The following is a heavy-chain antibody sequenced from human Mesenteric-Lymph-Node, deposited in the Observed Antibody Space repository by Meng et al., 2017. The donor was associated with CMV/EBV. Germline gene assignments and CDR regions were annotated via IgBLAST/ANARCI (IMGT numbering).Heavy chain of an antibody. Sequence: SETLSLTCTVSGGSISSYYWSWIRQPPGKGLEWIGYIYYSGSTNYNPSLKSRVTISVDTSKNPFSLKLSSVTAADTAVYYCAREGRYQLLSLPYYYGMDVWGQGTTVTVSS. CDR2: IYYSGST. J-gene: IGHJ6*02. V-gene: IGHV4-59*01. CDR3: AREGRYQLLSLPYYYGMDV. D-gene: IGHD2-2*01. CDR1: GGSISSYY.